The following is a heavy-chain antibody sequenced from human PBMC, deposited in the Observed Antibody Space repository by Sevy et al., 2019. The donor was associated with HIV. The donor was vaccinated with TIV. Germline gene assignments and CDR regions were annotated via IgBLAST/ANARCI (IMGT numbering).Heavy chain of an antibody. CDR3: ARDITIFGVVIIRAHAFDI. V-gene: IGHV3-30-3*01. CDR1: GFTFSSYA. J-gene: IGHJ3*02. Sequence: GGSLRLSCAASGFTFSSYAMHWVRQAPGKGLEWVAVISYDGSNKYYADSVKGRFTISRDNSKNTLYLQMNSLRAEDTAVYYCARDITIFGVVIIRAHAFDIWGQGTMVTVSS. D-gene: IGHD3-3*01. CDR2: ISYDGSNK.